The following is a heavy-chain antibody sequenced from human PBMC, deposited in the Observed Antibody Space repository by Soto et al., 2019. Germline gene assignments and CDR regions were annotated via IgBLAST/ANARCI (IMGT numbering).Heavy chain of an antibody. CDR1: GFTFSNYA. Sequence: EVQLLESGGNLVQPGGSLRLSCAASGFTFSNYAMSWVRQAPGKGLEWVSVISGSGDSTYYADSVKGRFTISRDNSKNTLYLQMNSLRAEDTAVYYCPKRTRGWYFDYWGQGALVTVSS. D-gene: IGHD6-19*01. CDR3: PKRTRGWYFDY. V-gene: IGHV3-23*01. J-gene: IGHJ4*02. CDR2: ISGSGDST.